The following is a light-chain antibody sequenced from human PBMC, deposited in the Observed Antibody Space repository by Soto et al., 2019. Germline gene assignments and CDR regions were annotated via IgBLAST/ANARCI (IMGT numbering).Light chain of an antibody. CDR3: QQSYSTPPHT. CDR2: AAS. J-gene: IGKJ2*01. V-gene: IGKV1-39*01. Sequence: DIQMTQSPSSLSASVGDRVTITCRASQSISSYLNWYQQKPGKAPKLLIYAASSLQSGVPSRFSGSGSGTDFTLTISSQQPEDFATYYCQQSYSTPPHTFGQGTMLEIK. CDR1: QSISSY.